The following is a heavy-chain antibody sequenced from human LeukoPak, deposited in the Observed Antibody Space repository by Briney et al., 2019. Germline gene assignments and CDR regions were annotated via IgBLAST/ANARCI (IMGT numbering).Heavy chain of an antibody. Sequence: SETLSLTCTVSGGSISSYYWSWVRQPPGKGLEWICYVSYSGSTDYDPSLKSRVIISIDTSKNQFSLRLSSVTAADTAVYYCARENDRYGRIDYWGQGTQVTVSS. CDR2: VSYSGST. V-gene: IGHV4-59*01. D-gene: IGHD5-18*01. CDR3: ARENDRYGRIDY. CDR1: GGSISSYY. J-gene: IGHJ4*02.